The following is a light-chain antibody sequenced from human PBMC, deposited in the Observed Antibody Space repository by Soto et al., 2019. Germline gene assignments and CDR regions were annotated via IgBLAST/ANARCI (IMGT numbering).Light chain of an antibody. Sequence: QSVLTQPPSVSAAPGQTVTISCSGSSSNIGNNHASWYQHLPGTAPKLLIFDNDKRPSGIPDRFSGSKSGTSATLGITGLQTGDEADYYCGTWDSSLSAGVFGGGTKVTVL. CDR3: GTWDSSLSAGV. CDR2: DND. J-gene: IGLJ3*02. CDR1: SSNIGNNH. V-gene: IGLV1-51*01.